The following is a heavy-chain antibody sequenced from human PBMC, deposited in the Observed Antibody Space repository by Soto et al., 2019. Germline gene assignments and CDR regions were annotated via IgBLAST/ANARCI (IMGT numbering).Heavy chain of an antibody. Sequence: QVQLVQSGAEVKKPGASVKVSCKASGYTFTSYAMHWVRQAPGQRLEWMGWINAGNGITKYSQKFQGRVTITRDTSASTAYMELSSLRSEDTAVYYCARGSGLTYFDYWGQGTLVTVSS. D-gene: IGHD3-10*01. V-gene: IGHV1-3*01. J-gene: IGHJ4*02. CDR3: ARGSGLTYFDY. CDR2: INAGNGIT. CDR1: GYTFTSYA.